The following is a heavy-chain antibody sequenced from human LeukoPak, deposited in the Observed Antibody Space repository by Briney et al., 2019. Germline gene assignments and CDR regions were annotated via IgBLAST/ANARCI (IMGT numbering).Heavy chain of an antibody. D-gene: IGHD3-22*01. V-gene: IGHV1-69*13. Sequence: SVKVSCKASGGTFSSYAISWVRQAPGQGLGWMGGIIPIFGTANYAQKFQGRVTITADESTSTAYMELSSLSSEDTAVYYCVVGAYYYDPIDWGQGTLVTVSS. CDR3: VVGAYYYDPID. CDR2: IIPIFGTA. CDR1: GGTFSSYA. J-gene: IGHJ4*02.